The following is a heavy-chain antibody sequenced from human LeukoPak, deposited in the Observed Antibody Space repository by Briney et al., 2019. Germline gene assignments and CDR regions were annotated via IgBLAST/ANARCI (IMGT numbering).Heavy chain of an antibody. J-gene: IGHJ4*02. V-gene: IGHV3-30*18. Sequence: GRSLRLSCAASGFTFSSYGMHWVRQAPGKGLEWVAVISYDGSNKYYADSVKGRFTISRDNSKNTLYLQMNSLRAEDTAVYSCAKDRGYSYGGDFDYWGQGTLVTVSS. CDR1: GFTFSSYG. CDR3: AKDRGYSYGGDFDY. D-gene: IGHD5-18*01. CDR2: ISYDGSNK.